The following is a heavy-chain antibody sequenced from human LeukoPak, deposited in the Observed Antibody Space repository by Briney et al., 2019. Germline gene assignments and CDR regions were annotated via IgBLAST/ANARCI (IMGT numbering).Heavy chain of an antibody. CDR2: ISSISSYI. D-gene: IGHD6-13*01. J-gene: IGHJ4*02. CDR3: AREDSTMYSSSWFDY. Sequence: GGSLRLSCAASGFTFSSYSMNWVRQAPGKGLEWVSSISSISSYIYYADSVKGRFTISTDNAKNSLYLQMNSLRAEDTDVYYCAREDSTMYSSSWFDYWGQGTLVTVSS. CDR1: GFTFSSYS. V-gene: IGHV3-21*01.